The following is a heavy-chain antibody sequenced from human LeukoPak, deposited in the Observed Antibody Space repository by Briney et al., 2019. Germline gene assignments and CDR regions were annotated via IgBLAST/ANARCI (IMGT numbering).Heavy chain of an antibody. D-gene: IGHD2-2*01. V-gene: IGHV3-21*01. CDR1: GFTFSSYS. CDR2: ISISSSYR. Sequence: GGSLRLSCAASGFTFSSYSMNWVRQAPGKGLEWVSSISISSSYRYYADSVKGRFTIPRDNAKNSLYLQMNSLRPEDTAVYYCARDFYCSSISCFGFDPWGQGTLVTISS. CDR3: ARDFYCSSISCFGFDP. J-gene: IGHJ5*02.